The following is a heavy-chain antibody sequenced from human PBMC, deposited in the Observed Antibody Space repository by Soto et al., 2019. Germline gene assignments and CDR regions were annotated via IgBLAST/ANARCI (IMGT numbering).Heavy chain of an antibody. CDR3: AKDPNGDYVGGFDF. CDR1: GFTFNNYA. J-gene: IGHJ3*01. Sequence: EVQLLESGGGLVQPGGSLRLSCAASGFTFNNYAMTWVRQAPGKGLEWVSSMSATDLRSYYADSVKGRFTISRDDSKSTLYLQMNSVIVEDTAVYYCAKDPNGDYVGGFDFWGQGTMVTV. D-gene: IGHD4-17*01. V-gene: IGHV3-23*01. CDR2: MSATDLRS.